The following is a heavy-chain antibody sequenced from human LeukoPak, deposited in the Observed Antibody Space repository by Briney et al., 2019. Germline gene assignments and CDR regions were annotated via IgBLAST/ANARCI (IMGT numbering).Heavy chain of an antibody. CDR3: ARGGRVYGGNPKYYFDY. CDR1: EYTFTGYY. V-gene: IGHV1-2*02. J-gene: IGHJ4*02. CDR2: INPNSGGT. D-gene: IGHD4-23*01. Sequence: ASVKVSCKASEYTFTGYYMHWVRQAPGQGLEWMGWINPNSGGTNYAQKFQGRVTMTRDTSISTAYMELSRLGSDDTAVYYCARGGRVYGGNPKYYFDYWGQGTLVTVSS.